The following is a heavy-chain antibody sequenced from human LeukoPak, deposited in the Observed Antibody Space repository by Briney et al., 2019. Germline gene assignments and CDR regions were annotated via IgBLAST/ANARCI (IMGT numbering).Heavy chain of an antibody. CDR1: RYTFTSYG. V-gene: IGHV1-18*01. J-gene: IGHJ4*02. CDR3: ARGKSPPWLVLDY. CDR2: ISAYNGNT. D-gene: IGHD6-19*01. Sequence: ASVKVSCKASRYTFTSYGISWVRQAPGHGLEWMGWISAYNGNTKYAQKLQARVTMTTDTSTSPAYMELRSLRSYDTSVYYCARGKSPPWLVLDYWGQGTLVTVSS.